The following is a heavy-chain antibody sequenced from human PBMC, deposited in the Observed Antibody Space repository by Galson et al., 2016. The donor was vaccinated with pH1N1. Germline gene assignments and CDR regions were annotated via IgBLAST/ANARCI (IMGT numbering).Heavy chain of an antibody. J-gene: IGHJ3*02. CDR2: IIPIFHTA. CDR3: ILMSRGNALNM. CDR1: GGTFMSSYA. V-gene: IGHV1-69*13. Sequence: SVKVSCKASGGTFMSSYALSWVRQAPGQGLEWMGGIIPIFHTAKYAQKFQGRVTITADETMRTAYMDLSSLRSDDTAVYYCILMSRGNALNMWGQGTMVTVSS. D-gene: IGHD3-10*01.